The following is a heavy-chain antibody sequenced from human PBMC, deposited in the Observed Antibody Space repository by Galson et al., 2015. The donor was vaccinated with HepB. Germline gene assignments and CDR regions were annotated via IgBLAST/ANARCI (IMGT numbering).Heavy chain of an antibody. V-gene: IGHV3-9*01. CDR3: AKGLWSGYQPKNDAFDI. CDR2: ISWNSGSI. CDR1: GFTFDDYA. Sequence: SLRLSCAASGFTFDDYAMHWVRQAPGKGLEWVSGISWNSGSIGYADSVKGRFTISRDNAKNSLYLQMNSLRAEDTALYYCAKGLWSGYQPKNDAFDIWGQGTMVTVSS. J-gene: IGHJ3*02. D-gene: IGHD3-3*01.